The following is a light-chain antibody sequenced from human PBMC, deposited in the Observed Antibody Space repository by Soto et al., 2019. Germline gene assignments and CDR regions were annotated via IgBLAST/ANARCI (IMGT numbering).Light chain of an antibody. CDR1: SSDVGAYNF. CDR3: ISYTTTGTLWV. J-gene: IGLJ3*02. CDR2: TVN. V-gene: IGLV2-14*01. Sequence: QSALTQPASVSGSPGQSITISCTGTSSDVGAYNFVSWYQRHPGKAPKLMISTVNSRPSGVSNRFSGSKSGNTASLTISGLQAEDEADYYCISYTTTGTLWVFGGGTKLTVL.